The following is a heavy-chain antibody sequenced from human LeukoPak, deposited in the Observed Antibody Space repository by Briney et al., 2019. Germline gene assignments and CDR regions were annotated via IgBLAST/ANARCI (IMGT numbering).Heavy chain of an antibody. CDR3: ARVNTIFGVDIVSLGAEFEF. Sequence: GGSLRLSCGASGFTFSTYAMHWVRQAPGKGLECVSVISYDGTTKDYADSVKGRFTISRDNSNDTLYLQMNSLRPEDTALYYCARVNTIFGVDIVSLGAEFEFWGQGTLVTVSP. J-gene: IGHJ4*02. CDR1: GFTFSTYA. D-gene: IGHD3-3*02. V-gene: IGHV3-30*03. CDR2: ISYDGTTK.